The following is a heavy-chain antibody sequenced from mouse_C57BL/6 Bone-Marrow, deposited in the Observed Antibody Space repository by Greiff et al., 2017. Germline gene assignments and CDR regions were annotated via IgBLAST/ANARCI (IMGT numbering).Heavy chain of an antibody. Sequence: EVKLVESGGGLVQPKGSLKLSCAASGFTFNTYAMHWVRQAPGKGLEWVARIRSKSSNYATYYADSVKDRFTISRDDSQSMLYLQMNNLKTEDTAMYYCVGEEGLCSNYQYYAIDYWGQGTSVTVSS. CDR1: GFTFNTYA. J-gene: IGHJ4*01. CDR3: VGEEGLCSNYQYYAIDY. D-gene: IGHD2-5*01. V-gene: IGHV10-3*01. CDR2: IRSKSSNYAT.